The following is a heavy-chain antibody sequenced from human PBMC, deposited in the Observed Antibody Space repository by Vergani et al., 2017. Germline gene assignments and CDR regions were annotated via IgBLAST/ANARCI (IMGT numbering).Heavy chain of an antibody. CDR1: GFTFNRYG. J-gene: IGHJ4*01. V-gene: IGHV3-30*02. D-gene: IGHD5-18*01. CDR2: VLFDGSNE. Sequence: QVQLVQSGGGVVQPGGSLRLSCVASGFTFNRYGMQWVRQAPGKGLGGVAYVLFDGSNEYYADSVKGRFIVSRDNSNDALYLQMNSLTTDDTAVYYCARDLAYWQGGYCALWGQGRVVNVSS. CDR3: ARDLAYWQGGYCAL.